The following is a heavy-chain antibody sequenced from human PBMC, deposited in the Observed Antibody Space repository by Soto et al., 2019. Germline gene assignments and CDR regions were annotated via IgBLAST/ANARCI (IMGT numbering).Heavy chain of an antibody. CDR2: ISGSGGST. D-gene: IGHD6-19*01. J-gene: IGHJ4*02. V-gene: IGHV3-23*01. CDR1: GFTFSSYA. CDR3: AKEGEHSSGWANFDY. Sequence: GGSMRLSCAASGFTFSSYAMSWVRQAPGKGLEWVSAISGSGGSTYYADSVKGRFTISRDNSKNTLYLQMNSLRAEDTAVYYCAKEGEHSSGWANFDYWGQGTLVTVSS.